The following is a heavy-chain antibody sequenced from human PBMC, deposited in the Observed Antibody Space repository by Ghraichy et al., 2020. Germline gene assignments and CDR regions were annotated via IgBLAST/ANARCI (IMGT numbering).Heavy chain of an antibody. CDR1: GFTFSSYA. CDR3: ARDSGYDWGLEGMDV. V-gene: IGHV3-30*04. D-gene: IGHD5-12*01. J-gene: IGHJ6*02. CDR2: ISYDGSNK. Sequence: GGSLRLSCAASGFTFSSYAMHWVRQAPGKGLEWVAVISYDGSNKYYADSVKGRFTISRDNSKNTLYLQMNSLRAEDTAVDYCARDSGYDWGLEGMDVWGQGATVTVSS.